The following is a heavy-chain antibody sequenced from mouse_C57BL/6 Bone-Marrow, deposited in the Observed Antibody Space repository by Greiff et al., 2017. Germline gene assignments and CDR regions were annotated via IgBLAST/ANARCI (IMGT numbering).Heavy chain of an antibody. CDR3: ARGGG. Sequence: LVESGPELVKPGASVKISCKASGYSLTSYYIHWVEQRPGQGLEWIGWSYPGSGNTKYNEKVKGKATMTADTSSSTAYMQISSLTSEDSAVYYCARGGGWGQGTLVTVSA. V-gene: IGHV1-66*01. J-gene: IGHJ3*02. CDR1: GYSLTSYY. CDR2: SYPGSGNT.